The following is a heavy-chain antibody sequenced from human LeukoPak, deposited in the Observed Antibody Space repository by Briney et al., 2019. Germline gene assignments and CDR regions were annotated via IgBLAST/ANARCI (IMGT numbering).Heavy chain of an antibody. V-gene: IGHV3-74*01. CDR1: GFTFSDYW. CDR2: INGDGTST. CDR3: AKLVGATTGIDY. Sequence: GGSLRLSCAASGFTFSDYWMHWVRQAPGRGLVWVSRINGDGTSTRYADSVKGRFTISRDNAKNTVYLQMNSLSAEDTAVYYCAKLVGATTGIDYWGQGTLVTVSS. D-gene: IGHD1-26*01. J-gene: IGHJ4*02.